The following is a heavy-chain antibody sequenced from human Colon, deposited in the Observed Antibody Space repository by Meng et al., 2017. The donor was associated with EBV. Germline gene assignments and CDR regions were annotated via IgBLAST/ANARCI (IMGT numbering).Heavy chain of an antibody. CDR2: IYYSGST. V-gene: IGHV4-30-4*01. CDR3: AREENTSGWYYH. D-gene: IGHD6-13*01. Sequence: QEPGPGLLNTSQPLSLTYPVSGGSISIGGYYWSWIRQPPGKGLEWIGYIYYSGSTYFNPSLKSRSFMSVDTSKNQFSLSLNSVTAADTAVYYCAREENTSGWYYHWGQGTLVTVSS. J-gene: IGHJ4*02. CDR1: GGSISIGGYY.